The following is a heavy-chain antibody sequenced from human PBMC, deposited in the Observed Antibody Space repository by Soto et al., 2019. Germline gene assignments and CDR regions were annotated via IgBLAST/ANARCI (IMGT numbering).Heavy chain of an antibody. CDR1: GYSFTSYW. V-gene: IGHV5-51*01. J-gene: IGHJ6*02. D-gene: IGHD2-2*01. CDR2: IYPGDSDT. Sequence: PGESLKISCKGSGYSFTSYWIGWVRQMPGKGLEWMGIIYPGDSDTRYSPSFQGQVTISADKSISTAYLQWSSLKASDTAMYYCARATIVPHYYCGMDVWGQGTTVTVSS. CDR3: ARATIVPHYYCGMDV.